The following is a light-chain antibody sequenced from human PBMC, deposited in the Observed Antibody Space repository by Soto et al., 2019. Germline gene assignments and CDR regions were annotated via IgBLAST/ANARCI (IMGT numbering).Light chain of an antibody. Sequence: ALQMTQSPSSLSASVGDRVTITCRASPGIRNDLGWYQQKPGKAPKLLIYAASSLPSGVPSRFSGSGSGTDFTLTISSLQPEDFAAYYCLQDYNYPLTFGGGTKVEIK. V-gene: IGKV1-6*01. J-gene: IGKJ4*01. CDR1: PGIRND. CDR3: LQDYNYPLT. CDR2: AAS.